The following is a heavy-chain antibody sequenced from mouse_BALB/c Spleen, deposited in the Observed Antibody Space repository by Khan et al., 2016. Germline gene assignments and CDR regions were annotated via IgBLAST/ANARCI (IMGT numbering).Heavy chain of an antibody. D-gene: IGHD1-1*01. CDR2: ISYSGST. CDR1: GYSITSDYA. J-gene: IGHJ4*01. V-gene: IGHV3-2*02. Sequence: EVQLQESGPGLVKPSQSLSLTCTVTGYSITSDYAWNWIRQFPGNKLEWMGYISYSGSTSYNPSLKSRISITRDTSNNQFFLQLNSVTSEDTATDDCARSSDGSKDAMDYWGQGTSVTVSS. CDR3: ARSSDGSKDAMDY.